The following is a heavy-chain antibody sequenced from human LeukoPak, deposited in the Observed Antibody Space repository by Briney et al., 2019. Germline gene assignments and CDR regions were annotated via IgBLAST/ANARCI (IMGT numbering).Heavy chain of an antibody. V-gene: IGHV1-46*01. D-gene: IGHD6-19*01. Sequence: GASVKVSCKASGYTFTSYYMHWVRQAPGQGLEWMGIINPSGGSTSYAQKFQGRVTMTRDTSTSTVYMEQSSLRSEDTAVYYCARVGSGWLDAFDIWGQGTMVTVSS. J-gene: IGHJ3*02. CDR1: GYTFTSYY. CDR2: INPSGGST. CDR3: ARVGSGWLDAFDI.